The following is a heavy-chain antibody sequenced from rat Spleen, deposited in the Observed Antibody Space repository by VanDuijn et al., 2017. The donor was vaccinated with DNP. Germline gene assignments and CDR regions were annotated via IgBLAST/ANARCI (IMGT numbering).Heavy chain of an antibody. J-gene: IGHJ1*01. CDR2: IISSGGGT. Sequence: EVQLVETGGDLVQPGRSLKLSCVASGFTFNNYWMTWIRQVPGRGLEWIAGIISSGGGTYYPDSVKGRFTISRDDAKSSLYLQMNSLKSEDTATYYCARGSSSIYWYFDFWGPGTMVTVSS. CDR3: ARGSSSIYWYFDF. CDR1: GFTFNNYW. V-gene: IGHV5-31*01. D-gene: IGHD1-2*01.